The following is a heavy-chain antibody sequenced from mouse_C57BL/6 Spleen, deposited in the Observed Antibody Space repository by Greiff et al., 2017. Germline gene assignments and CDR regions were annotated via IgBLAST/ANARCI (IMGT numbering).Heavy chain of an antibody. J-gene: IGHJ1*03. Sequence: VKLMESGPGLVQPSQSLSITCTVSGFSLTSYGVHWVRQSPGKGLEWLGVIWSGGSTDYNAAFISRLSISKDNSKSQVFFKMNSLQADDTAIYXCARKDYYGSSYWYFDVWGTGTTVTVSS. CDR1: GFSLTSYG. CDR3: ARKDYYGSSYWYFDV. D-gene: IGHD1-1*01. CDR2: IWSGGST. V-gene: IGHV2-2*01.